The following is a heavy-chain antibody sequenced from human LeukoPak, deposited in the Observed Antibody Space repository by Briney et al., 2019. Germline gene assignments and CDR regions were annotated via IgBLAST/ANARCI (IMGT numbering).Heavy chain of an antibody. V-gene: IGHV4-4*07. CDR2: IYTSGFT. CDR1: GGSISSYY. D-gene: IGHD3-10*01. CDR3: ARDSGDFGYYYYYMDV. Sequence: SETLSLTCTVSGGSISSYYWSWIRQPAGKGLEWIGRIYTSGFTNYNPSLKSRVTMSVDTSKNQLSLKLSSVTAADTAVYYCARDSGDFGYYYYYMDVWGKGTTVTVSS. J-gene: IGHJ6*03.